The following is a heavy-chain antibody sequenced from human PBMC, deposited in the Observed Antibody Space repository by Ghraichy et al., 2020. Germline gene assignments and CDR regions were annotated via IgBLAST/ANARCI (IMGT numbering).Heavy chain of an antibody. CDR1: GFTFSSYS. Sequence: LTCAASGFTFSSYSMNWVRQAPGKGLEWVSSISSSSSYIYYADSVKGRFTISRDNAKNSLYLQMNSLRAEDTAVYYCARVMDSMDAFDIWGQGTMVTVSS. CDR2: ISSSSSYI. D-gene: IGHD3-22*01. CDR3: ARVMDSMDAFDI. V-gene: IGHV3-21*01. J-gene: IGHJ3*02.